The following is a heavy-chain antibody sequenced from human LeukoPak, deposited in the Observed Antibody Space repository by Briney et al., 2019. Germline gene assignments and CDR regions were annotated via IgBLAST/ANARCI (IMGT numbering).Heavy chain of an antibody. V-gene: IGHV3-23*01. CDR2: FTRYGAT. Sequence: PGGSLRLSCAASGFIFSDYGMSWVRQAPGKGLEWVSLFTRYGATSYADSVKGRFTISRDNSKNTLYLQMNSLRAEDTALYYCAKRDNSASFYFDYWGQGTLVTVSS. CDR3: AKRDNSASFYFDY. D-gene: IGHD3-22*01. J-gene: IGHJ4*02. CDR1: GFIFSDYG.